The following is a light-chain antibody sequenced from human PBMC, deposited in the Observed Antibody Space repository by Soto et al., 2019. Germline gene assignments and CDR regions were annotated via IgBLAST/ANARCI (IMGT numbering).Light chain of an antibody. V-gene: IGKV3-11*01. CDR3: QQRSNWPPT. J-gene: IGKJ5*01. Sequence: HSLATLSVSQGERATLSCRASQTVSSNLAWYQQKPGQAPRLLIYDASNRATGIPARFSGSGSGTDFTLTISSLEPEDFAVYYCQQRSNWPPTFGQGTLLEIK. CDR2: DAS. CDR1: QTVSSN.